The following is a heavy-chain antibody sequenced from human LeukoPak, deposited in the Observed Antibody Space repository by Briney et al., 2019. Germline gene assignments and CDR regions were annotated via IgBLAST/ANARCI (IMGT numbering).Heavy chain of an antibody. CDR1: GGTFSSYA. J-gene: IGHJ4*02. D-gene: IGHD3-22*01. Sequence: SVKVSCNASGGTFSSYAISWVRQAPGQGLEWMGRIIPILGIANYAQKFQGRVTITADKSTSTAYMELSRLRSEDTAVYYCANQYPNYYDSSGYSPPGYWGQGTLVTVSS. V-gene: IGHV1-69*04. CDR3: ANQYPNYYDSSGYSPPGY. CDR2: IIPILGIA.